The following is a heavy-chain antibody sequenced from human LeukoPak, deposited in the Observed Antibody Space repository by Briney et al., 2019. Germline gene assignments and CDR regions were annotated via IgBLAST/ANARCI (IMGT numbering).Heavy chain of an antibody. CDR3: ARRDYYGSGSPDF. CDR1: GFTFHDYG. V-gene: IGHV3-20*04. CDR2: INWNGDRT. D-gene: IGHD3-10*01. Sequence: RPGRSLRLSCAASGFTFHDYGMSWVRQSPGKGLEWVSGINWNGDRTGYADSVKGRFTISRDNAKKSLYLQMNSLRAEDTALYYCARRDYYGSGSPDFWGQGTLVTVSS. J-gene: IGHJ4*02.